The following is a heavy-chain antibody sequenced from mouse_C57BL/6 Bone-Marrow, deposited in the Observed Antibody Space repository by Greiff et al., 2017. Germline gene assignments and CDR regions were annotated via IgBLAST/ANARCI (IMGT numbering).Heavy chain of an antibody. Sequence: VQLQQSGAELVRPGASVKLSCTASGFNINDDYMHWVKQRPEQGLEWIGWIDPENGDTEYASKFQGKATITADTSSNTAFLQLSSLTSEDTAVYYGTTHYGNFPYWGQGTLVTVSA. CDR2: IDPENGDT. J-gene: IGHJ3*01. CDR3: TTHYGNFPY. D-gene: IGHD2-1*01. CDR1: GFNINDDY. V-gene: IGHV14-4*01.